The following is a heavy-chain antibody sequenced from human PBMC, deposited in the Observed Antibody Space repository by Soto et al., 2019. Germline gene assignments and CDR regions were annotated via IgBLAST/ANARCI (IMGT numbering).Heavy chain of an antibody. D-gene: IGHD3-3*01. J-gene: IGHJ6*02. CDR3: AIYDFWSGYYGMDV. Sequence: SETLSLTCAVSGGSISSGGYSWSWIRQPPGKGLEWIGYIYHSGSTYYNPSLKSRVTISVDRSKNQFSPKLSSVTAADTAVYYCAIYDFWSGYYGMDVWGQGTTVTVSS. CDR1: GGSISSGGYS. V-gene: IGHV4-30-2*01. CDR2: IYHSGST.